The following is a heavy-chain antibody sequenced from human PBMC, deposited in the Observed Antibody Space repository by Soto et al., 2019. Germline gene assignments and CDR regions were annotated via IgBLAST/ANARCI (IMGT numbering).Heavy chain of an antibody. CDR1: GFTFSSYS. Sequence: EVQLVESGGGLVKPGGSLRLSCAASGFTFSSYSMNWVRQAPGKGLEWVSSISSSSSYIYYADSGKGRFTISRDNAKNSLYLQMNSLRAEDTAVYYWARDDGPDSSSRLGLSLWGQGDYGMDVWGQGTTVTVSS. J-gene: IGHJ6*02. CDR3: ARDDGPDSSSRLGLSLWGQGDYGMDV. D-gene: IGHD3-16*02. V-gene: IGHV3-21*01. CDR2: ISSSSSYI.